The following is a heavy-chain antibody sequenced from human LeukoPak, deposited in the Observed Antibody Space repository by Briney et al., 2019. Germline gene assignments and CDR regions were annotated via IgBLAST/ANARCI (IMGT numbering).Heavy chain of an antibody. V-gene: IGHV3-30-3*01. Sequence: GGSLRLSCAASGFTFSSYAMHWVRQAPGKGLEWVAVISYDGSNKYYADSVKGRFTISRDNSKNTLYLQMNSLRAEDTAVYYCARDYTYYYDSSGYYLPGYWGQGTLVTVSS. CDR3: ARDYTYYYDSSGYYLPGY. J-gene: IGHJ4*02. CDR1: GFTFSSYA. D-gene: IGHD3-22*01. CDR2: ISYDGSNK.